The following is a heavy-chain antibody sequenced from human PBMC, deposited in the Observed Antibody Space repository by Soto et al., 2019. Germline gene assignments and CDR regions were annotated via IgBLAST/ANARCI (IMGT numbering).Heavy chain of an antibody. CDR3: TRESTIAAANTEGAFDY. V-gene: IGHV3-30*04. CDR1: GFTFSSYA. CDR2: ISYDGRNK. J-gene: IGHJ4*02. Sequence: QVQLVESGGGVVQPGRSLRLSCAASGFTFSSYAMHWVRQAPGKGLEWVAFISYDGRNKYYADSVKGRFTISRDTSKNTLYLQTDSLRSDDTAVYYCTRESTIAAANTEGAFDYWGQGTLVTVSS. D-gene: IGHD6-13*01.